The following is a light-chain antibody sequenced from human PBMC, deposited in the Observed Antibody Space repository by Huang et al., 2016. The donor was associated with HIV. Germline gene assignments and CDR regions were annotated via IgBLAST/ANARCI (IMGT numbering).Light chain of an antibody. Sequence: DIQMTQSPSTLSASVGDRVTITCRASQSISTWLAWYQQKPGKAPNLLIYKASTLESGVPSRFSGSESGTEFTLTISSLQPDDFATYYCQQYNSHSRTFGQGTKVEIK. V-gene: IGKV1-5*03. CDR3: QQYNSHSRT. CDR1: QSISTW. J-gene: IGKJ1*01. CDR2: KAS.